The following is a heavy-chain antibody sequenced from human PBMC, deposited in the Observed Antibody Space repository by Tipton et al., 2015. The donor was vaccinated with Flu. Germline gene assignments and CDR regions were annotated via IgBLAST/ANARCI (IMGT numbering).Heavy chain of an antibody. CDR2: IYPTGTT. V-gene: IGHV4-39*01. D-gene: IGHD3-10*02. J-gene: IGHJ4*02. CDR1: SGSIGSTNYF. Sequence: TLSLTCTVSSGSIGSTNYFCAWIRQPPGKRLELIGSIYPTGTTYYNPSLKSRVTISVDTSKNQFCLRLTSVTAADTAVYYCARLSYYDVDLKNFYFDYWGQGALVTVSS. CDR3: ARLSYYDVDLKNFYFDY.